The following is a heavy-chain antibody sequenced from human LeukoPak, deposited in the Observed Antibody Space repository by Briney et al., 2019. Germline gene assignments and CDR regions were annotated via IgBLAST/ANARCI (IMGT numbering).Heavy chain of an antibody. CDR2: ISYDGSNK. J-gene: IGHJ6*03. CDR3: ARVRYSGYSYGRHYYYYYMDV. D-gene: IGHD5-18*01. Sequence: PGGSLRLSCAASGFTFSSYGMHWVRQAPGKGLEWVAVISYDGSNKYYADSVKGRFTISRDNSKNTLYLQMNSLRAEDTAVYYCARVRYSGYSYGRHYYYYYMDVWGKGTTVTVSS. V-gene: IGHV3-30*03. CDR1: GFTFSSYG.